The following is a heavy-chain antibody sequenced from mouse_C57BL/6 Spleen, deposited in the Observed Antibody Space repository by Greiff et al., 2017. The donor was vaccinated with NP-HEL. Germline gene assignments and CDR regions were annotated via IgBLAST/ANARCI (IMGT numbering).Heavy chain of an antibody. V-gene: IGHV1-82*01. D-gene: IGHD2-3*01. CDR2: IYPGDGDT. CDR3: ADGYYPWFAY. J-gene: IGHJ3*01. Sequence: VQLQQSGPELVKPGASVKISCKASGYAFSSSWMNWVKQRPGKGLEWIGRIYPGDGDTNYNGKFKGKATLTADKSSSTAYMQLSSLTSEDSAVYFCADGYYPWFAYWGQGTLVTVSA. CDR1: GYAFSSSW.